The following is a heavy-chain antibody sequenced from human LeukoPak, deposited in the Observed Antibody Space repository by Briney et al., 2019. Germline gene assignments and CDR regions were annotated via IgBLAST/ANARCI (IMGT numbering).Heavy chain of an antibody. Sequence: SETLSLTCAVSGYSISGGYYWAWIRQPPGKGLEWIGSIYHSGSTNYNPSVKSRVTISLDTSKNQFSLRLSSVTAADTAVYYCARGRNSGWYFDYWGQGTLVTVSS. D-gene: IGHD6-19*01. CDR2: IYHSGST. V-gene: IGHV4-38-2*01. CDR1: GYSISGGYY. J-gene: IGHJ4*02. CDR3: ARGRNSGWYFDY.